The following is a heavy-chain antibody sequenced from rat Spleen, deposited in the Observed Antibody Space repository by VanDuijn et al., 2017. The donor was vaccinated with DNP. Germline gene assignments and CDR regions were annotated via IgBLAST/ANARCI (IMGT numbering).Heavy chain of an antibody. J-gene: IGHJ1*01. CDR2: INYSGNT. CDR1: GYSITNNY. V-gene: IGHV3-1*01. D-gene: IGHD1-2*01. CDR3: VRAAMSLYWYFDF. Sequence: EVQLQESGPGLVEPSQSLSLTCSVTGYSITNNYWAWIRKFPGNKMEWLGYINYSGNTGYNPSLKSRISITRDTSRNQFFLQLNSVASEDTATYYCVRAAMSLYWYFDFWGPGTMVTVSS.